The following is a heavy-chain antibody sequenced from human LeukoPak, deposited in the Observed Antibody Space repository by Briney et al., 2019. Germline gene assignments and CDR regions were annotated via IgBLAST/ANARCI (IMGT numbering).Heavy chain of an antibody. CDR3: ASYDFWSGYYGY. V-gene: IGHV4-59*01. CDR2: IYYSGST. Sequence: SETLSLTCTVSGGSISSYYWSWIRQPPGKGLVWIGYIYYSGSTNYNPSLKSRVTISVDTSKNQFSLKLSSVTAADTAVYYCASYDFWSGYYGYWGQGTLVTVSS. J-gene: IGHJ4*02. CDR1: GGSISSYY. D-gene: IGHD3-3*01.